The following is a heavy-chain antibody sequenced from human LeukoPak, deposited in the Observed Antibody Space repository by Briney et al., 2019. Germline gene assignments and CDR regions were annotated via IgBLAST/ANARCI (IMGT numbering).Heavy chain of an antibody. CDR2: IYYSGST. CDR3: ARAKIIVVVPAAFPSYFDY. CDR1: GGSISSYY. D-gene: IGHD2-2*01. Sequence: SETLSLTCTVSGGSISSYYWSWIRQPPGKGLEWIAYIYYSGSTNYNPSLKSRVTISVDTSKNQFSLKLSSVTAADTAVYYCARAKIIVVVPAAFPSYFDYWGQGTLVTVSS. V-gene: IGHV4-59*01. J-gene: IGHJ4*02.